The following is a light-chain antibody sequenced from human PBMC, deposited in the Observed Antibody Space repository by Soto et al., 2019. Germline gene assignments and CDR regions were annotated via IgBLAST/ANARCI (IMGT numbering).Light chain of an antibody. Sequence: EIVLTQSPDTLSLSPGERATLSCRASQSVRSSLAWYQQKPGQAPRLLIYDASKRGTGIPARFSGSGSGTDFTLTISSLEPEDFAGYYCQQRSNWPPEVTFGPGTKVDIK. CDR1: QSVRSS. V-gene: IGKV3-11*01. J-gene: IGKJ3*01. CDR3: QQRSNWPPEVT. CDR2: DAS.